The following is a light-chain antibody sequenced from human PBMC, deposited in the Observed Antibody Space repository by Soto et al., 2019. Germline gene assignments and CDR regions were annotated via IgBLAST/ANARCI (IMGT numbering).Light chain of an antibody. CDR2: GAS. V-gene: IGKV1-39*01. CDR1: QSIRSH. CDR3: QQSFSSPFT. J-gene: IGKJ3*01. Sequence: DIQMTQSPSSLSASVGDRVSITCRASQSIRSHLNWFQHKPGKAPKVLIYGASSLQGGVPSRFSGSGSGTDFTLTIKSLQPEDFATYYCQQSFSSPFTFGPRTKVDVK.